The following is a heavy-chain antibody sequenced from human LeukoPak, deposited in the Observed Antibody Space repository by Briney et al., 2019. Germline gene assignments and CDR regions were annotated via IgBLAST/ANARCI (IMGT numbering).Heavy chain of an antibody. CDR1: GRTFSSYA. V-gene: IGHV1-8*02. CDR3: ARGLSPAAAGIDY. Sequence: GASVKVSCKASGRTFSSYAINWVRQATGQGLEWMGWMNPNSGNTGYAQKFEGRVTMTRNTSISTAYMELSSLRSEDTAVCYCARGLSPAAAGIDYWGQGTLVTVSS. CDR2: MNPNSGNT. D-gene: IGHD6-13*01. J-gene: IGHJ4*02.